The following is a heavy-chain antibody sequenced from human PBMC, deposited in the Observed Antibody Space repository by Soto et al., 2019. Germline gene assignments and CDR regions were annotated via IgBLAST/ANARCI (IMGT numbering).Heavy chain of an antibody. V-gene: IGHV4-31*03. J-gene: IGHJ4*01. CDR1: GGSISSGGYY. Sequence: LSLTCTVSGGSISSGGYYWSWIRQHPGKGLEWIGYIHFSGETNYNPSLMGRLTMSIDTSTNQFSLNLAAVTAAHTAMYYCARDQGADLDYWGHGTLVTVSS. CDR3: ARDQGADLDY. CDR2: IHFSGET.